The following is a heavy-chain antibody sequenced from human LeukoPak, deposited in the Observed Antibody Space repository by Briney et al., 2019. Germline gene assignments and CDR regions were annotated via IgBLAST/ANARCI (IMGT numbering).Heavy chain of an antibody. J-gene: IGHJ6*02. V-gene: IGHV1-2*06. D-gene: IGHD3-3*01. Sequence: ASVKVSCKASGYTFTGYYMHWVRQAPGQGLEWMGRINPNSGGTNYAQKFQGRVTMSRDTSISTAYMELSRLRSDDTAVYYCARGGYDFVYYYYGMDVWGQGTTVTVSS. CDR2: INPNSGGT. CDR3: ARGGYDFVYYYYGMDV. CDR1: GYTFTGYY.